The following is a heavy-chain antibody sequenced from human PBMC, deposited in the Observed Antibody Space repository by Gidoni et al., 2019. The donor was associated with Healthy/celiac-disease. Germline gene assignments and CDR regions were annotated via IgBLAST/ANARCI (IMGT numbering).Heavy chain of an antibody. D-gene: IGHD4-17*01. Sequence: QVQLVQSGAEVKKPGSSVKVSCKASGGTLRSYAISWVRQAPGQGLEWMGGIIPIFGTANYAQKFQGRVTITADESTSTAYMELSSLRSEDTAVYYCASKTTASYYYGMDVWGQGTTVTVSS. V-gene: IGHV1-69*01. CDR2: IIPIFGTA. CDR3: ASKTTASYYYGMDV. CDR1: GGTLRSYA. J-gene: IGHJ6*02.